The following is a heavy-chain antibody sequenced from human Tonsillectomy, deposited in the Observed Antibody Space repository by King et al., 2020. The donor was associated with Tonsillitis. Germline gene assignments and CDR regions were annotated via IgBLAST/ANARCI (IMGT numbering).Heavy chain of an antibody. CDR2: IYPGDADT. Sequence: QLVQSGAEVKKPGESLKISCKGSGYRFTSYWIGWVRQMPGKGLEWMGIIYPGDADTRYSPSFQGQVTISADENISTAYLQWSSLKASDTAMYYCARKGYCSGGSCYSDFDYWGQGTLVTVSS. D-gene: IGHD2-15*01. CDR3: ARKGYCSGGSCYSDFDY. V-gene: IGHV5-51*01. J-gene: IGHJ4*02. CDR1: GYRFTSYW.